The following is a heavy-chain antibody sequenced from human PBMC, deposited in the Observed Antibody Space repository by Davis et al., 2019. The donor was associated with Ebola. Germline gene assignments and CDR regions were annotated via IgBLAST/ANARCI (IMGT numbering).Heavy chain of an antibody. D-gene: IGHD5/OR15-5a*01. CDR1: GFTVSSDY. J-gene: IGHJ3*02. CDR3: AGGYSVSGGAFDI. V-gene: IGHV3-53*01. Sequence: PGGSLRLSCVASGFTVSSDYMSWVRQAPGKGLEWVSVIYSGGSTYYADSGKGRFTISRDNPKNTLYLQTNSLRAEDTAVYYCAGGYSVSGGAFDIWGQGTIVTVSS. CDR2: IYSGGST.